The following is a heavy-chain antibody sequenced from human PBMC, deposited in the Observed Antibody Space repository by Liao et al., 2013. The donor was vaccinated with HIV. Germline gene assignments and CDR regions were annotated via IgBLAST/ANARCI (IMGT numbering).Heavy chain of an antibody. V-gene: IGHV4-4*07. CDR2: IYSSGGT. CDR3: ARGGGGLDT. Sequence: QVQLQESGPGLVKPSETLSLTCSVSGGSISSYYWNWIRQPAGKGLEWIGRIYSSGGTKYNSSLKRRVTLSVDTSRNQFSLNLNSVTAADTAVYWCARGGGGLDTWGQGTLVIVSS. J-gene: IGHJ3*02. CDR1: GGSISSYY.